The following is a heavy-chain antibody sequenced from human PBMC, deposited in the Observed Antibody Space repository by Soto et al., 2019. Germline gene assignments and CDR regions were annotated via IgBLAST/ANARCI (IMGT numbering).Heavy chain of an antibody. V-gene: IGHV4-59*01. Sequence: QVQLQESGPGLVKPSETLSLTCTVSGGSISSYYWSWIRQPPGKGLEWIGYVHHSGSTNYNSSLNRRVTISVDKTKKQFSLKVRSVTAADTAVYYCATDRNSGMEVWGQGTTVTVSS. CDR3: ATDRNSGMEV. CDR1: GGSISSYY. J-gene: IGHJ6*02. CDR2: VHHSGST.